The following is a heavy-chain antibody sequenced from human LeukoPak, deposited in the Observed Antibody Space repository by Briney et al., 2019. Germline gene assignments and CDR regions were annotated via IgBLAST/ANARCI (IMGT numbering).Heavy chain of an antibody. V-gene: IGHV3-21*01. CDR3: ARDNKVWQWLVHDGSGYFDY. CDR2: ISSSSSYI. J-gene: IGHJ4*02. CDR1: GFTFSSYS. Sequence: PGGSLRLSCAASGFTFSSYSMNWVRQAPGKGLEWVSSISSSSSYIYYADSVKGRFTISRDNAKNSLYLQMNSLRAEDTAVYYCARDNKVWQWLVHDGSGYFDYWGQGTLVTVSS. D-gene: IGHD6-19*01.